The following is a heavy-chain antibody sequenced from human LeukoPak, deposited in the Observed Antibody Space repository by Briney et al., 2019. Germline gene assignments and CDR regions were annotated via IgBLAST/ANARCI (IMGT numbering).Heavy chain of an antibody. V-gene: IGHV1-2*02. CDR2: IDSNTGDT. CDR3: ASEDFCDGGTCGFQRVVF. J-gene: IGHJ4*02. Sequence: ASVKVSCALSMDAPSADSTGAVSPAPGQGLEWVGWIDSNTGDTKYAQKFQGGLTITRNTSTGTAYMELRSLTPGDTLVYYCASEDFCDGGTCGFQRVVFWGPGTLLTVSS. D-gene: IGHD2-21*01. CDR1: DAPSADST.